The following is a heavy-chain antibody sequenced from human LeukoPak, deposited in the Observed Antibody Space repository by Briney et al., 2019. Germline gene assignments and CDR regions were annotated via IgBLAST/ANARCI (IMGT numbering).Heavy chain of an antibody. D-gene: IGHD2-21*02. J-gene: IGHJ3*02. CDR1: GGSFSGYY. V-gene: IGHV4-34*01. Sequence: SETLSLTCAVYGGSFSGYYWSWIRQPPGKGLEWSGEINHSGSTNYNPSLKSRVTISVDTSKNQFSLKLSSVTAADTAVYYCARGSRGGRVVVTATPRSAFDIWGQGTMVTVSS. CDR3: ARGSRGGRVVVTATPRSAFDI. CDR2: INHSGST.